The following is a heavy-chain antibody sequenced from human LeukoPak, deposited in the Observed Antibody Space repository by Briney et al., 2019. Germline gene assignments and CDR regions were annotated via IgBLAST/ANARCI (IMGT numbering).Heavy chain of an antibody. CDR1: GYTFTGYY. CDR3: ARDMTTHHYYYMDV. Sequence: GASVKVSCKASGYTFTGYYMHWVRQAPGQGLEWMGWINPNSGGTNYAQKFQGRVTMTRDTSISTAYMELSRLRSDDTAVYYCARDMTTHHYYYMDVWGQGTMVTVSS. D-gene: IGHD4-17*01. CDR2: INPNSGGT. V-gene: IGHV1-2*02. J-gene: IGHJ6*03.